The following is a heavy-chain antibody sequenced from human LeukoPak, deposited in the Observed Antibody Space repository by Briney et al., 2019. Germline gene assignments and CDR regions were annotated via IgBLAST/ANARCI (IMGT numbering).Heavy chain of an antibody. D-gene: IGHD5-18*01. CDR2: IYYSGST. Sequence: SETLSLTCTVSGGSISSYYWSWIRQPPGKGLEWIGYIYYSGSTNYNPSLKSRVTISVDTSKNQFSLKLSSVTAADTAVYYCVRDKLGYSYGYVYYYMDVWGKGTTVTVSS. CDR1: GGSISSYY. J-gene: IGHJ6*03. CDR3: VRDKLGYSYGYVYYYMDV. V-gene: IGHV4-59*01.